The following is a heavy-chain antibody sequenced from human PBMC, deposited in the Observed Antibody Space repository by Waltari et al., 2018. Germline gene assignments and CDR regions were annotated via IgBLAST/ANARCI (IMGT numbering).Heavy chain of an antibody. CDR3: AKVRSSSSAHTDY. J-gene: IGHJ4*02. Sequence: EVQLLESGGGLVQPGGSLRLSCAASGFTFSSYAMSWVRQAPGKGLEWVSVIYSGGSTYYADSVKGRFTISRDNSKNTLYLQMNSLRAEDTAVYYCAKVRSSSSAHTDYWGQGTLVTVSS. V-gene: IGHV3-23*03. CDR1: GFTFSSYA. CDR2: IYSGGST. D-gene: IGHD6-6*01.